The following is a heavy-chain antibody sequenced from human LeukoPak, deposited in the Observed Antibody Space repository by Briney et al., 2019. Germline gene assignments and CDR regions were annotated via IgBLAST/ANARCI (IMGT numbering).Heavy chain of an antibody. V-gene: IGHV4-30-2*01. CDR3: ARGRIAVAGARGFDY. J-gene: IGHJ4*02. Sequence: PSQTLSLTGAVSGGSISSGGYSWSWLRQPPGKGLEWIGYIYHSGSTYYNPSLKSRVTISVDRSKNQFSLKLSSVTAADTAVYYCARGRIAVAGARGFDYGGQGTLVTVSS. D-gene: IGHD6-19*01. CDR2: IYHSGST. CDR1: GGSISSGGYS.